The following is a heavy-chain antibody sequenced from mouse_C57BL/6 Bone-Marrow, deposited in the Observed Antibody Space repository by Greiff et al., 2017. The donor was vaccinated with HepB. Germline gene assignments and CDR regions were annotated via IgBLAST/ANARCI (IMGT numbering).Heavy chain of an antibody. J-gene: IGHJ1*03. D-gene: IGHD2-5*01. CDR1: GFTFSSYA. CDR2: ISDGGSYT. CDR3: ARGGPTRVTTWYFDV. V-gene: IGHV5-4*03. Sequence: EVKLVESGGGLVKPGGSLKLSCAASGFTFSSYAMSWVRQTPEKRLEWVATISDGGSYTYYPDNVKGRFTISRDNAKNNLYLQMSHLKSEDTAMDYWARGGPTRVTTWYFDVWGTGTTVTVSS.